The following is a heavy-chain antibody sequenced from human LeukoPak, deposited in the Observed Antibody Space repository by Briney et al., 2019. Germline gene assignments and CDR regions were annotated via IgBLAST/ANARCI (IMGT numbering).Heavy chain of an antibody. D-gene: IGHD2-21*01. CDR1: GYTFTSYY. CDR3: AIPSVTVIVQH. J-gene: IGHJ1*01. CDR2: INPSGGST. Sequence: ASVKVSCKASGYTFTSYYMHWVRQAPGQGLEWMGIINPSGGSTSYAQKFQGRVTMTRDTSTSTVYMELSSLRSEDTAVYYCAIPSVTVIVQHWGQGTLVTVSS. V-gene: IGHV1-46*03.